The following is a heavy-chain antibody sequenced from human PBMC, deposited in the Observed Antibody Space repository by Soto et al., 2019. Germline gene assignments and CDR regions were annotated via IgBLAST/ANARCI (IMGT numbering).Heavy chain of an antibody. J-gene: IGHJ4*02. CDR2: IFYSGDT. D-gene: IGHD5-18*01. CDR1: GGSISSGDYY. CDR3: ARELSGYKYGPGEVY. Sequence: PSETLSLTCTVSGGSISSGDYYWNWIRQPPGKGLEWIGYIFYSGDTYYNPSLKSRVIISMDTSQNQFSLKLNSVTAADTAVYYCARELSGYKYGPGEVYWGQGTMVTVYS. V-gene: IGHV4-30-4*01.